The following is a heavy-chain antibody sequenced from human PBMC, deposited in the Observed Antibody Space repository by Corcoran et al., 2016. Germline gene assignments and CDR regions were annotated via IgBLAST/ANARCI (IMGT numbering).Heavy chain of an antibody. Sequence: QVQLVQSGAEVKKPGSSVKVSCKASGGTFSSYAISWVRQAPGQGLEWMGGIIPIFGTANYAQKFQGRVTITADESTSTAYLELSSLRSEDTAVYYCAGPDIVVVPAAGGHYYYGMDVWGQGTTVTVSS. V-gene: IGHV1-69*01. D-gene: IGHD2-2*01. CDR3: AGPDIVVVPAAGGHYYYGMDV. J-gene: IGHJ6*02. CDR1: GGTFSSYA. CDR2: IIPIFGTA.